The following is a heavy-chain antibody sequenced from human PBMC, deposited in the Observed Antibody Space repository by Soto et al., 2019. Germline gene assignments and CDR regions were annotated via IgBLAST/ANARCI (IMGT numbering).Heavy chain of an antibody. Sequence: QVQLVESGGGVVQPGRSLRLSCAASGFTFSSYGMHWVRQAPGKGLEWVAVISYDGSNKYYADSVKGRFTISRDNSKNTLSLQMNSLRAEDTAVYYCAKVHSSGWYYFDYWGQGTLVTVSS. V-gene: IGHV3-30*18. CDR3: AKVHSSGWYYFDY. J-gene: IGHJ4*02. CDR1: GFTFSSYG. D-gene: IGHD6-19*01. CDR2: ISYDGSNK.